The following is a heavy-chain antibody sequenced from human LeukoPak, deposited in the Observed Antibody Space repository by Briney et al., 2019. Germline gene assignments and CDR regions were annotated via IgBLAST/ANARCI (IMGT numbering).Heavy chain of an antibody. J-gene: IGHJ3*02. CDR2: IYYSGST. V-gene: IGHV4-59*08. CDR3: ARLRPVAGYDAFDI. CDR1: GGSISSYY. D-gene: IGHD6-19*01. Sequence: PSETLSLTCSVSGGSISSYYWSWIRQPPGKGLEWVGYIYYSGSTNYNPSLKSRVTMSVDTSKNQFSLKLTSVTAADTAVYYCARLRPVAGYDAFDIWGHGTMVTVSS.